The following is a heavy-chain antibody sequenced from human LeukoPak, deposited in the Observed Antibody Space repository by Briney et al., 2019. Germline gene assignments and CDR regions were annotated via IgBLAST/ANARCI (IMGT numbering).Heavy chain of an antibody. CDR3: ARGSGDNWNIFDY. V-gene: IGHV4-61*05. CDR1: GGSITDNRYS. D-gene: IGHD1/OR15-1a*01. J-gene: IGHJ4*02. Sequence: PSETLSLTCTVSGGSITDNRYSWVWIRQSPGKGLEWIGGTHTSGSTNYNPSLKSRVTISVDKSKNQFSLKLSSVTTADTAVYYCARGSGDNWNIFDYWGQGTLVTVSS. CDR2: THTSGST.